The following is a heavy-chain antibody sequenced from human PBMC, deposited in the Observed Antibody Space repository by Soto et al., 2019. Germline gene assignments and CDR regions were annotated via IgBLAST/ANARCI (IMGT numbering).Heavy chain of an antibody. J-gene: IGHJ4*02. CDR3: AKGWGDY. CDR1: GFTFSSYT. Sequence: EVQLLESGGGLVQPGGSLRLSCAASGFTFSSYTMSWVRKGPGKGLEWVSGISSSGGSTVYADSVKGRFTISRDNFKNTLYLQMDSLRAVDTAVYYCAKGWGDYWGQGTLVTVSS. CDR2: ISSSGGST. V-gene: IGHV3-23*01. D-gene: IGHD7-27*01.